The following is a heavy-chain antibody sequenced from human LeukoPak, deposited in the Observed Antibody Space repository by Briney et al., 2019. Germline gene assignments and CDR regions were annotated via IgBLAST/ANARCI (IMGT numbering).Heavy chain of an antibody. CDR2: ISGSGGST. Sequence: GGSLRLSCAASGFTFSSYVMNWVRQAPGKGLEWVSTISGSGGSTYYADSVRGRFTISRDNSKNTLYLEMNSLRAEDTAIYYCAKESSSGYFNWGQGTLVTVSS. J-gene: IGHJ4*02. CDR1: GFTFSSYV. V-gene: IGHV3-23*01. D-gene: IGHD3-22*01. CDR3: AKESSSGYFN.